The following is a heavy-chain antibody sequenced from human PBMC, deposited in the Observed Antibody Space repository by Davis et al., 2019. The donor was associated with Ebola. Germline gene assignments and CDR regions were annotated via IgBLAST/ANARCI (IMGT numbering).Heavy chain of an antibody. CDR2: INAGNGNT. D-gene: IGHD3-22*01. CDR1: GYTFTSYA. Sequence: AVSVKVSCKASGYTFTSYAMHWVRQAPGQRLEWMGWINAGNGNTKYSQKFQGRVTITRDTSASTAYMELSSLRSEDTAVYYCARGSGYYSELIDYWGQGTLVTVSS. V-gene: IGHV1-3*01. J-gene: IGHJ4*02. CDR3: ARGSGYYSELIDY.